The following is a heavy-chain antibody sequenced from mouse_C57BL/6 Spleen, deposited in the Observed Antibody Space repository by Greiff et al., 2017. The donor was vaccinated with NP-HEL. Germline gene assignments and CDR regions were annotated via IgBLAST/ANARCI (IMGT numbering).Heavy chain of an antibody. V-gene: IGHV1-55*01. CDR3: ARPYYDYFQAWFAY. Sequence: VQLQQPGAELVKPGASVKMSCKASGYTFTSYWITWVKQRPGQGLEWIGDIYPGSGSTNYNEKFKSKATLTVDTSSSTAYMQLSSLTSEDSAVYYCARPYYDYFQAWFAYWGQGTLVTVSA. D-gene: IGHD2-4*01. J-gene: IGHJ3*01. CDR2: IYPGSGST. CDR1: GYTFTSYW.